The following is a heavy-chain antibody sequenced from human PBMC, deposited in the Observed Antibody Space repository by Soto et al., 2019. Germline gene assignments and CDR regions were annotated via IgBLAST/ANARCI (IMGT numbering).Heavy chain of an antibody. CDR1: GFTFSSYG. J-gene: IGHJ4*02. D-gene: IGHD1-7*01. V-gene: IGHV3-23*01. Sequence: EVQLLESGGGLVQPGGSLRLSCAASGFTFSSYGMTCVRQAPGKGLEWVSFSSATGAGTYYADSVKGRFTISGDNSTNTLYLQMTSLRADDTAVYYCAKDRRAGGNYGFDSDFWGQGDLVIVSS. CDR3: AKDRRAGGNYGFDSDF. CDR2: SSATGAGT.